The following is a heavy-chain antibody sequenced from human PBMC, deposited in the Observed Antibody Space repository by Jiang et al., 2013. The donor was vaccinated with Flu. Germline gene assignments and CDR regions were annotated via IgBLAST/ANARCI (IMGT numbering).Heavy chain of an antibody. D-gene: IGHD3-3*01. V-gene: IGHV3-11*04. CDR3: ARRDSSGYTPFDYYYGMDV. Sequence: SLRLSCAASGFTFSDYYMSWIRQAPGKGLEWVSYISSSGSTIYYADSVKGRFTISRDNAKNSLYLQMNSLRAEDTAVYYCARRDSSGYTPFDYYYGMDVWGKGTTVTVSS. J-gene: IGHJ6*04. CDR1: GFTFSDYY. CDR2: ISSSGSTI.